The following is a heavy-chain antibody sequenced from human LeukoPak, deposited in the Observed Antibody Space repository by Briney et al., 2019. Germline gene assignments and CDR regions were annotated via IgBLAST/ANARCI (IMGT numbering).Heavy chain of an antibody. CDR1: GYTFTGYY. D-gene: IGHD3-9*01. CDR3: ARESVFSDILTGYYSWFDP. CDR2: INPNSGGT. J-gene: IGHJ5*02. V-gene: IGHV1-2*02. Sequence: ASVKVSCKASGYTFTGYYMHWVRQAPGQGLEWMGWINPNSGGTNYAQKFQGRVTMTRDTSISTAYMELSRLRSDDTAVYYCARESVFSDILTGYYSWFDPWGQGTLVTVSS.